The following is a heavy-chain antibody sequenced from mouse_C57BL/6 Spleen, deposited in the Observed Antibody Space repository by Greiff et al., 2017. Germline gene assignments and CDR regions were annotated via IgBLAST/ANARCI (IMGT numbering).Heavy chain of an antibody. D-gene: IGHD1-1*01. Sequence: EVQGVESGGGLVKPGGSLKLSCAASGFTFSSYAMSWVRQTPEKRLAWVATISDGGSYTYYPDNVKGRFTISRDNAKNKLYLQMRHLKSEDTAMYYCARDYYGSSYYYAKDYWGQGTSGTVSS. CDR2: ISDGGSYT. CDR1: GFTFSSYA. J-gene: IGHJ4*01. CDR3: ARDYYGSSYYYAKDY. V-gene: IGHV5-4*01.